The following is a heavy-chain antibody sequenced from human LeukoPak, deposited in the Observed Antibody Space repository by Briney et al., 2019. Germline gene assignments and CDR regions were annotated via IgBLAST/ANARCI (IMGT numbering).Heavy chain of an antibody. Sequence: GGSLRLSCAASGFTFSGSVMHWVRQASGRGLEWVGCIRSKANSYATAYAASVKGRFTISRDDSKNTAYLQMNSLRTEDTAVYYCTRLWGDCGGDCYSHDFWGQGTLVTVSS. J-gene: IGHJ4*02. CDR2: IRSKANSYAT. D-gene: IGHD2-21*02. CDR3: TRLWGDCGGDCYSHDF. V-gene: IGHV3-73*01. CDR1: GFTFSGSV.